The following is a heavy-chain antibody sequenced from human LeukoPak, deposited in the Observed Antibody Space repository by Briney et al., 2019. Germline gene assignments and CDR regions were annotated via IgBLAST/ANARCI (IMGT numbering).Heavy chain of an antibody. V-gene: IGHV4-61*02. J-gene: IGHJ3*02. CDR2: IYTSGST. D-gene: IGHD2-2*01. CDR3: ARGPRWGYCSSTSCPEEAFDI. CDR1: GGSISSSSYY. Sequence: SETLSLTCTVSGGSISSSSYYWSWIRQPAGKGLEWIGRIYTSGSTNYNPSLKSRVTMSVDTSKNQFSLKLSSVTAADTAVYYCARGPRWGYCSSTSCPEEAFDIWGQGTMVTVSS.